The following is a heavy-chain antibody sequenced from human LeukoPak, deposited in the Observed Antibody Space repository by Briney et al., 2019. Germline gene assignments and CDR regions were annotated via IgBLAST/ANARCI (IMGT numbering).Heavy chain of an antibody. J-gene: IGHJ4*02. CDR2: IYYSGST. Sequence: SETLSLTCTVSGYSISNGYYWSWIRQPPGKGLEWIGYIYYSGSTNYNPSLKSRVTISLDTSKNQYSLKLTSVTAADTAVYYCASTTVRSGYWGQGTLVTVSS. CDR1: GYSISNGYY. CDR3: ASTTVRSGY. D-gene: IGHD4-17*01. V-gene: IGHV4-59*08.